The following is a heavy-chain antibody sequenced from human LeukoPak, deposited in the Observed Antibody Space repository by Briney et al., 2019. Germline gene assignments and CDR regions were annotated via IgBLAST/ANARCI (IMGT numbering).Heavy chain of an antibody. V-gene: IGHV3-7*01. CDR1: GFTFSSYW. J-gene: IGHJ4*02. D-gene: IGHD3-10*01. CDR3: ARAMVRGVIPY. CDR2: IKQDGNEK. Sequence: GGSLRLSCAASGFTFSSYWMSWVRQAPGKGLEWVANIKQDGNEKYYVDSLKGRFTISRDNSRNIMNLQTDSLRPEDTALYYCARAMVRGVIPYWGQGTLVTVSS.